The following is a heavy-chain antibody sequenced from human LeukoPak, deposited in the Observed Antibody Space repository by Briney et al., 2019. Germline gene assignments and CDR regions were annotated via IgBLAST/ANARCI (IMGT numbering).Heavy chain of an antibody. CDR2: IYYSGST. V-gene: IGHV4-39*01. CDR3: ARPSGVGSYGHFDY. D-gene: IGHD5-18*01. J-gene: IGHJ4*01. Sequence: PSETLSLTCTVSGGSISSSTYYWGWIRQPPGKGLEWIGSIYYSGSTYYNPSLKSRVTISVDTSKNQFSLKLSSVTAADTAVYYCARPSGVGSYGHFDYWGQEPWSPSPQ. CDR1: GGSISSSTYY.